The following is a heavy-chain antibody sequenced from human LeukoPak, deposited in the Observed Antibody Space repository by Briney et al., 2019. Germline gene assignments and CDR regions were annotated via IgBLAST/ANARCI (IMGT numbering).Heavy chain of an antibody. CDR1: GGSISIYY. Sequence: ASETLSLTCTVPGGSISIYYWIWMRQPPGKGLEWSGYIYYRGSTNYNPSLKSRVTISVDTSKNQFSLKPSSMTAADTAVYYCARGHFQPRDPLRFDYWRQGTLVPASS. D-gene: IGHD4-17*01. CDR3: ARGHFQPRDPLRFDY. CDR2: IYYRGST. J-gene: IGHJ4*02. V-gene: IGHV4-59*01.